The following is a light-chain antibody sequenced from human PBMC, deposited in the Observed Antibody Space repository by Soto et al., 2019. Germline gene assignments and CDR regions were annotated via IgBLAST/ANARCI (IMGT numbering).Light chain of an antibody. CDR2: DAS. V-gene: IGKV3-20*01. CDR1: QSISSNY. J-gene: IGKJ2*01. CDR3: QQYGTSPRT. Sequence: EIVLTQSPGTLSLSPGEGATLSCRASQSISSNYLAWYQQKFGQAPRLLIYDASSRATGIPDRFSGSGSGKDFTLTISRLEPEDFAVYYCQQYGTSPRTFGQGTKLEIK.